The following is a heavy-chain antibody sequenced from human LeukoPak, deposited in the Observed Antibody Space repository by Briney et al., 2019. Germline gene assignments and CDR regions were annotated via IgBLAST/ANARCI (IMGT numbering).Heavy chain of an antibody. J-gene: IGHJ6*02. CDR1: GFTFRSYW. CDR3: ARDSTVATYYGVDV. CDR2: IQQDGSEK. V-gene: IGHV3-7*01. D-gene: IGHD6-19*01. Sequence: GGSLRLSCAASGFTFRSYWMSWVRQAPGKGLEWVANIQQDGSEKNYIDSVQGRSTISRDNAKTSLYLQMNSLRAEDTAVYYCARDSTVATYYGVDVWGQGTTVTVSS.